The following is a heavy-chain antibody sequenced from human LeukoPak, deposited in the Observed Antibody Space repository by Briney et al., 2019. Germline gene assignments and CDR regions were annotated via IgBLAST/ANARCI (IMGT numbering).Heavy chain of an antibody. Sequence: LSGGSLRLSCAASGFTFSGYAMSWVRQAPGKGLEWVSAISGSGGSTYYADSVKGRFTISRDNSKNTLYLQMNSLRAEDTAVYYCAKFPRGSYYGFDYWGQGTLVTVSS. CDR2: ISGSGGST. V-gene: IGHV3-23*01. CDR3: AKFPRGSYYGFDY. D-gene: IGHD1-26*01. CDR1: GFTFSGYA. J-gene: IGHJ4*02.